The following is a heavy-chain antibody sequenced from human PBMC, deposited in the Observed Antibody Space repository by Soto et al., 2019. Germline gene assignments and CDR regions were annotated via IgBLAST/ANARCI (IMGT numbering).Heavy chain of an antibody. Sequence: GGSLRLSCVVSGSTCDEHAMHWVRQVPGEGLEWASGVYYKGDSKGYADSVKGRFTISKDNAKNSLYLQMHSLRVEDTAVYYCVKDMTPGVADVWGQGTTVTVSS. V-gene: IGHV3-9*01. CDR3: VKDMTPGVADV. CDR1: GSTCDEHA. CDR2: VYYKGDSK. J-gene: IGHJ6*02.